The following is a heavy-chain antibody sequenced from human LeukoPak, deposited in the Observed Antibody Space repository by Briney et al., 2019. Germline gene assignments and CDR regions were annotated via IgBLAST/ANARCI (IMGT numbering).Heavy chain of an antibody. Sequence: GGSLRLSCAASGFTFSSYWMHWVRQAPGKGLVWVSRINSDGSSTSYADSVKGRFTISRDNAKNTLYLQMNSLRAEDTAVYYYARAGPGSGFDYWGQGTLVTVSS. CDR3: ARAGPGSGFDY. CDR1: GFTFSSYW. D-gene: IGHD1-1*01. CDR2: INSDGSST. J-gene: IGHJ4*02. V-gene: IGHV3-74*01.